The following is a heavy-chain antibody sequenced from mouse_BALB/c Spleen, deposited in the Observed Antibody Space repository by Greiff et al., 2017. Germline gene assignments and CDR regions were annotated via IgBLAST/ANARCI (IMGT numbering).Heavy chain of an antibody. CDR3: ASAHYGCDGFAY. Sequence: EVQLQQSGAELVKPGASVKLSCTASGFNINDSYMHWVKQRPEQGLEWIGRIDPANGNTKYDPKFQGKATITADTSSNTAYLQLSSLTSEDTAVYYCASAHYGCDGFAYWGQGTLVTVSA. CDR1: GFNINDSY. J-gene: IGHJ3*01. CDR2: IDPANGNT. V-gene: IGHV14-3*02. D-gene: IGHD2-2*01.